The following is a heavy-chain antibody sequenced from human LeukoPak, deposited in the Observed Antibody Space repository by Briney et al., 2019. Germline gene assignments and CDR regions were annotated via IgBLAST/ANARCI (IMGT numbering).Heavy chain of an antibody. V-gene: IGHV4-30-2*01. J-gene: IGHJ5*02. CDR2: IYQTGGT. CDR3: ARVQFTSDWFGH. D-gene: IGHD3-16*01. CDR1: GDSISGADHS. Sequence: SETLSLTCAVSGDSISGADHSWNWSRQPPGKGLEWIGYIYQTGGTYYNPSFKSRVTMSVDRSSNQFSLNLRSATAADTAVYFCARVQFTSDWFGHWGQGILVTVSS.